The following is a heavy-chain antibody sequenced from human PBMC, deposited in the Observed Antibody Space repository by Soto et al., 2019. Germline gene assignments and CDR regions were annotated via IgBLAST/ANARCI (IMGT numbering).Heavy chain of an antibody. CDR3: ARTYYDFWSGYYLSYFEY. CDR2: IYYSGST. D-gene: IGHD3-3*01. J-gene: IGHJ4*02. CDR1: GGSISSGDYY. V-gene: IGHV4-30-4*01. Sequence: SETLSLTCTVSGGSISSGDYYWSWIRQPPGKGLEWIGYIYYSGSTYYNPSLKSRVTISVDTSKNQFSLKLSSVTAADTAVYYCARTYYDFWSGYYLSYFEYWGQGTLVTVSS.